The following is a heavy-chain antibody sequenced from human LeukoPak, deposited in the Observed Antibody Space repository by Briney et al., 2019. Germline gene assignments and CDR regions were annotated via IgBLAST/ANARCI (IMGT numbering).Heavy chain of an antibody. CDR1: GYTFTSYG. CDR3: ARDRVDYGDYVN. V-gene: IGHV1-18*01. CDR2: ISAYNGNT. J-gene: IGHJ4*02. D-gene: IGHD4-17*01. Sequence: ASVKVSCKASGYTFTSYGISWVRRAPGQGLEWMGWISAYNGNTNYAQKLQGRVTMTTDTSTSTAYMELRSLRSDDTAVYYCARDRVDYGDYVNWGQGTLVTVSS.